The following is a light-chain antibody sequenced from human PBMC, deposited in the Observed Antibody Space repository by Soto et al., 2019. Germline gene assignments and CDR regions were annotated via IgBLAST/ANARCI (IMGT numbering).Light chain of an antibody. CDR3: QVWDSSRDF. CDR1: NIGSKS. J-gene: IGLJ1*01. V-gene: IGLV3-21*04. Sequence: SYELTQPPSVSVAPGKTARITCGGNNIGSKSVHWYQQKPGQAPVLVIYYDSDRPSGIPERFSGSNSGNTATLTISRVEAGDEADYYCQVWDSSRDFFGTGTKVTVL. CDR2: YDS.